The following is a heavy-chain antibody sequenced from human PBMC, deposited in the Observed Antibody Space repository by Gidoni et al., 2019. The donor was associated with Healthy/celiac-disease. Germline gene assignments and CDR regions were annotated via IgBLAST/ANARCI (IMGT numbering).Heavy chain of an antibody. CDR2: IKSKTDGGTT. CDR3: TTVADYDFWSGPEGRFDY. CDR1: GFTFSNAW. J-gene: IGHJ4*02. Sequence: EVQLVESGGGLVKPGGSLRLSCAASGFTFSNAWMSWVRQAPGKGLEWVGRIKSKTDGGTTDYAAPVKGRFTISRDDSKNTLYLQMNSLKTEDTAVYYCTTVADYDFWSGPEGRFDYWGQGTLVTVSS. V-gene: IGHV3-15*01. D-gene: IGHD3-3*01.